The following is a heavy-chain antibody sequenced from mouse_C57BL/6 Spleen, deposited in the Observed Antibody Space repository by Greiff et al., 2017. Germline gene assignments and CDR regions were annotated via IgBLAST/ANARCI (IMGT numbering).Heavy chain of an antibody. CDR1: GYSFTGYY. D-gene: IGHD1-1*01. CDR2: INPSTGGT. CDR3: ARGPTNYGSSLYYFDY. V-gene: IGHV1-42*01. Sequence: VQLQQSGPELVKPGALVKISCKASGYSFTGYYMNWVKQSPEKSLEWIGEINPSTGGTTYNQKFKAKATLTVDKSSSTAYMQLKSLTSEDSAVYYCARGPTNYGSSLYYFDYWGQGTTLTVSS. J-gene: IGHJ2*01.